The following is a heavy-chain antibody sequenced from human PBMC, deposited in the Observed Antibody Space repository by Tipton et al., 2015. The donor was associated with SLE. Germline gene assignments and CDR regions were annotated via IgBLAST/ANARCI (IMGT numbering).Heavy chain of an antibody. J-gene: IGHJ4*02. CDR1: GVSINSFY. D-gene: IGHD2-8*01. CDR3: ARGYCSDGVCYGFGFFDY. Sequence: TLSLTCTVSGVSINSFYWSWIRQPPGKGLEWIGYIYYSGNTYYNPSLKSPVTLSIDTSKNQFSLKMRSVTAADTAVYFCARGYCSDGVCYGFGFFDYWGQGNLVTVSS. V-gene: IGHV4-59*12. CDR2: IYYSGNT.